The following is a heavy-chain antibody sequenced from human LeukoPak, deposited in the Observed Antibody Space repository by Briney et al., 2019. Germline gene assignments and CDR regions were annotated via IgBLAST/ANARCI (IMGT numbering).Heavy chain of an antibody. V-gene: IGHV4-39*01. CDR1: GFTFSSYL. Sequence: GSLRLSCAASGFTFSSYLMTWVRQPPGKGLEWIGSIYYTGSTYYNPSLKSRVTISVDTSRNQFSLKLSSVTAADTAVYYCAGLHYGGNYGNYYYYMDVWGKGTTVTISS. CDR3: AGLHYGGNYGNYYYYMDV. D-gene: IGHD4-23*01. CDR2: IYYTGST. J-gene: IGHJ6*03.